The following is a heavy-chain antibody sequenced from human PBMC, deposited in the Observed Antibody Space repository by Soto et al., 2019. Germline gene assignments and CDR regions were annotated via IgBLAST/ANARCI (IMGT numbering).Heavy chain of an antibody. CDR1: GFTFSSYS. CDR2: ISSSSSYI. CDR3: ARDTRNTYYYDSSGPTAYYGMDV. Sequence: PGGSLRLSCAASGFTFSSYSMNWVRQAPGKGLEWVSSISSSSSYIYYADSVKGRFTISRDNAKNSLYLQMNSLRAEDTAVYYCARDTRNTYYYDSSGPTAYYGMDVWGQGTTVTVPS. J-gene: IGHJ6*02. D-gene: IGHD3-22*01. V-gene: IGHV3-21*01.